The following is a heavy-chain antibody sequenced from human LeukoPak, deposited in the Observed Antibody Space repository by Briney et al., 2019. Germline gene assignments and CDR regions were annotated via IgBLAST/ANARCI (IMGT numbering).Heavy chain of an antibody. Sequence: GGSLRLSCAASGFTVSSNYMSWVRQAPGKGLEWVSVIYSGGSTYYTDSVKGLFTISRDNSKNPLYLQMNSLRAEDTAVYYCARMRWFGEPYYFDYWGQGTLVTVSS. V-gene: IGHV3-53*01. CDR1: GFTVSSNY. CDR3: ARMRWFGEPYYFDY. J-gene: IGHJ4*02. D-gene: IGHD3-10*01. CDR2: IYSGGST.